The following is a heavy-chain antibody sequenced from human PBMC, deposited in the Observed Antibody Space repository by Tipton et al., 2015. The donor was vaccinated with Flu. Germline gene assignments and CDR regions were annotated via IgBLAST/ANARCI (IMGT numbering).Heavy chain of an antibody. J-gene: IGHJ4*02. V-gene: IGHV3-7*01. Sequence: SLRLSCVMSGFTFRSYWMNWVRQAPGKGLEWVANIKPDGSEKHYVESVRGRFTISRDNSKNTLYLQMNSLRAEDTAVYYCARDLTGNYPDYWGQGTLVTVFS. CDR1: GFTFRSYW. CDR3: ARDLTGNYPDY. CDR2: IKPDGSEK. D-gene: IGHD2-8*02.